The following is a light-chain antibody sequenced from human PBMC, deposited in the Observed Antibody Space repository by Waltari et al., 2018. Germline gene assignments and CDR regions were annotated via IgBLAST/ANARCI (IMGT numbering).Light chain of an antibody. CDR1: QSIKIY. CDR3: QQYKDWPPT. V-gene: IGKV3-15*01. J-gene: IGKJ1*01. CDR2: DAS. Sequence: EIVMTQSPGTLSLSPGERATLSCRASQSIKIYLAWYQLKPGQAPRRLIYDASTRATSIPARFSGSGSGTEFTLTIGSLQSEDFAIYYCQQYKDWPPTFGQGTKVEIK.